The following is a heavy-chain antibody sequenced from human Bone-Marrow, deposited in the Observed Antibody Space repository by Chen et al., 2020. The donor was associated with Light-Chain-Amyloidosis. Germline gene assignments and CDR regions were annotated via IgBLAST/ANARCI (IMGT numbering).Heavy chain of an antibody. CDR2: IWYDGSNK. V-gene: IGHV3-33*01. D-gene: IGHD3-3*01. CDR3: ARDRVVRFLGPGFDI. J-gene: IGHJ3*02. Sequence: QVQLVESGGGVVQPGRCLRLTCAASGFSCSSYGTHWVRQAPGKGLEWVAVIWYDGSNKYYADSVKGRFTISRDNSKNTLYLQMNSLRAEDTAVYYCARDRVVRFLGPGFDIWGQGTMVTVSS. CDR1: GFSCSSYG.